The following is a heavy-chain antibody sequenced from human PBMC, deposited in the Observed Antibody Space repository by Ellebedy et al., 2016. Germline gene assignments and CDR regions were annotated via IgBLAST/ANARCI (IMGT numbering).Heavy chain of an antibody. V-gene: IGHV3-30*18. J-gene: IGHJ4*02. Sequence: GESLKISXAASGFTFSSYGMHWVRQAPGKGLEWVAVISYDGSNKYYADSVKGRFTISRDNSKNTLYLQMNSLRAEDTAVYYCAKRQLGYCSGGSCPSLFDYWGQGTLVTVSS. CDR2: ISYDGSNK. CDR1: GFTFSSYG. D-gene: IGHD2-15*01. CDR3: AKRQLGYCSGGSCPSLFDY.